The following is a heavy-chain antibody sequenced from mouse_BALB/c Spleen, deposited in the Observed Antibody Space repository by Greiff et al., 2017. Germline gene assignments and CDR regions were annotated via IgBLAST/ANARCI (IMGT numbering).Heavy chain of an antibody. J-gene: IGHJ4*01. CDR2: ISSGGSYT. V-gene: IGHV5-9-3*01. CDR1: GFTFSSYA. D-gene: IGHD1-1*01. CDR3: ARDYYYGSSYYAMDY. Sequence: EVQGVESGGGLVKPGGSLKLSCAASGFTFSSYAMSWVRQTPEKRLEWVATISSGGSYTYYPDSVKGRFTISRDNAKNTLYLQMSSLRSEDTAMYYCARDYYYGSSYYAMDYWGQGTSVTVSS.